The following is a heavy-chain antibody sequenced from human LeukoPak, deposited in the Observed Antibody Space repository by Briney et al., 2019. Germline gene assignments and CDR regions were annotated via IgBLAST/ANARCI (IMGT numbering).Heavy chain of an antibody. J-gene: IGHJ4*02. Sequence: VESLNISCKGSGYIFTNYWISWVRQIPGKGLKWRGIIYPGDSDARYSPSFQGQGTISADKSISPAYLQWSSLKATDTAMYYCARRRDLYSGSYHPFDYWGQGTLVTVSS. CDR1: GYIFTNYW. CDR2: IYPGDSDA. V-gene: IGHV5-51*01. D-gene: IGHD1-26*01. CDR3: ARRRDLYSGSYHPFDY.